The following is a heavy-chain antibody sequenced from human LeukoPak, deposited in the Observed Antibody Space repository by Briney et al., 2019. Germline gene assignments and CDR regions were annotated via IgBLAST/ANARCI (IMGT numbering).Heavy chain of an antibody. J-gene: IGHJ4*02. CDR3: ARGRGVGATGNFDY. V-gene: IGHV4-61*02. CDR2: IYTSGST. Sequence: SETLSLTCTVSGGSISSGSYYWSWIRQPAGRGLEWIGRIYTSGSTNYNPSLKSRVTISVDTSKNQFSLKLSSVTAADTAVYYCARGRGVGATGNFDYWGQGTLVTVSS. CDR1: GGSISSGSYY. D-gene: IGHD1-26*01.